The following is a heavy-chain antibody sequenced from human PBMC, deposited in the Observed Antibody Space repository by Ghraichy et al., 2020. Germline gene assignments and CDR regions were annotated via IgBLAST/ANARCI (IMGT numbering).Heavy chain of an antibody. J-gene: IGHJ4*02. D-gene: IGHD3-3*01. CDR2: INHSGST. V-gene: IGHV4-34*01. CDR3: ARGIYDFWSGYRHYYFDY. Sequence: SETLSLTCAVYGGSFSGYYWSWIRQPPGKGLEWIGEINHSGSTNYNPSLKSRVTISVDTSKNQFSLKLSSVTAADTAVYYCARGIYDFWSGYRHYYFDYWGQGTLVTVSS. CDR1: GGSFSGYY.